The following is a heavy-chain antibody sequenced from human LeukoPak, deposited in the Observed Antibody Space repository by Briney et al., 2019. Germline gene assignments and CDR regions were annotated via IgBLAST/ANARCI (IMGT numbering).Heavy chain of an antibody. V-gene: IGHV4-4*02. CDR1: GGSISSSNW. Sequence: PSGTLSLTCAVSGGSISSSNWWSWVRQPPGKGLEWIGEIYHSGSTNYNPSLKSRVTISVDKSKNQFSLKPSSVTAADTAVYYCARAGQNISPELRYFDWFGYYGMDVWGQGTTVTVSS. CDR2: IYHSGST. J-gene: IGHJ6*02. CDR3: ARAGQNISPELRYFDWFGYYGMDV. D-gene: IGHD3-9*01.